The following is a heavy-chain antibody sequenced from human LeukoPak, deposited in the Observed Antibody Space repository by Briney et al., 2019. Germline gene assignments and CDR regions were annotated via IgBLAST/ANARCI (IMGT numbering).Heavy chain of an antibody. CDR1: GFTFSTYA. Sequence: GGSLRLSCAASGFTFSTYAMTWVRQAPGKGLEWVSGISGSGGNTYYADSVKGRFTISRDNSKNTLFLQMNSLRAEDTAVYYCASLQGGSGSYYNPAGVDYWGQGTLVTVSS. CDR3: ASLQGGSGSYYNPAGVDY. D-gene: IGHD3-10*01. CDR2: ISGSGGNT. V-gene: IGHV3-23*01. J-gene: IGHJ4*02.